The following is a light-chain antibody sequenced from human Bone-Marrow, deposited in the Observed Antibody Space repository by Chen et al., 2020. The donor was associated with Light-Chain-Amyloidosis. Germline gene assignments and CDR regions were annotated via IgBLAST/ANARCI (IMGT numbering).Light chain of an antibody. V-gene: IGKV2-28*01. CDR3: MQALKTRLT. CDR2: LGS. J-gene: IGKJ4*01. Sequence: DIVMTQSPLSLPVTPGEPASISCRSSQSLLHSNGYNYLDWYLQKPGQSPQLLIYLGSNRASGVPDRFGGSGAGTDFTLKIRRVEAGDVGVEYCMQALKTRLTLGGGAKVEIK. CDR1: QSLLHSNGYNY.